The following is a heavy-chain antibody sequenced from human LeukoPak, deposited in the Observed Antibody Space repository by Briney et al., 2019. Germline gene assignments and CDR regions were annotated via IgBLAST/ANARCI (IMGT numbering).Heavy chain of an antibody. J-gene: IGHJ6*02. Sequence: SETLSLTCTVSGGSISNYYWSWIRQPPGKGLEWIGYIYYSGNTNYNPSLKSRVTISVDTSKNQFSLKLSSVTAADTAVYYCARVPYCSGGSCNYYYYYGMDVWGQGTTVTVSS. CDR1: GGSISNYY. CDR3: ARVPYCSGGSCNYYYYYGMDV. D-gene: IGHD2-15*01. CDR2: IYYSGNT. V-gene: IGHV4-59*12.